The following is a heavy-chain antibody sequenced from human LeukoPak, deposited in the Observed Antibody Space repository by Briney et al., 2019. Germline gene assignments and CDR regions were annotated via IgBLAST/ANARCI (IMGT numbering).Heavy chain of an antibody. CDR1: GYTFTSYD. V-gene: IGHV1-8*03. J-gene: IGHJ5*02. Sequence: ASVKVSCKASGYTFTSYDINWVRQATGQGREWMGWMNPNSGNTGYAQKFQGRVTITRNTSISTAYMELSSLRSEDTAVYYCARAGSSWKNWFDPWGQGTLVTVSS. D-gene: IGHD6-13*01. CDR2: MNPNSGNT. CDR3: ARAGSSWKNWFDP.